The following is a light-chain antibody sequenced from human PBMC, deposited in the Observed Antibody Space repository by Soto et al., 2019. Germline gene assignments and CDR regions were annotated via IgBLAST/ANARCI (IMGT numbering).Light chain of an antibody. Sequence: QAVVTQEPSLTVSPGGTVTLTCGSSTGTVTGGHYPYWFQQKPGQAPTTLIYDTYKRHSWTPARFSGSLLGGKAALTLSGAQPEDEAEYYYLLALGGAAVFGGGTKLTVL. CDR1: TGTVTGGHY. CDR3: LLALGGAAV. V-gene: IGLV7-46*01. J-gene: IGLJ2*01. CDR2: DTY.